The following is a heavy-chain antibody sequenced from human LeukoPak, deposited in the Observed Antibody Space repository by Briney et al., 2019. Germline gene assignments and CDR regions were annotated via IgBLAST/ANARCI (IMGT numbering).Heavy chain of an antibody. V-gene: IGHV3-33*01. CDR2: IWYDGSNK. J-gene: IGHJ4*02. CDR3: ARERSTVAPPHPFDY. Sequence: PGGSLRLSCAASGFTFSYYGMHWVRQAPGKGLEWVAVIWYDGSNKYYADSVKGRFTISRDNSKNTLYLQMNSLRAEDTAVYYCARERSTVAPPHPFDYWGQGTLVTVSS. D-gene: IGHD4-23*01. CDR1: GFTFSYYG.